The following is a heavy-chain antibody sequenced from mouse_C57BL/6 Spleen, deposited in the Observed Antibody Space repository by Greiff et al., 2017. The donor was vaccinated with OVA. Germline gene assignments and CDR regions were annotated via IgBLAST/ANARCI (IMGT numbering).Heavy chain of an antibody. Sequence: EVQRVESGGGLVKPGGSLKLSCAASGFTFSSYAMSWVRQTPEKRLEWVATISDGGSYTYYPDNVKGRFTISRDNAKNNLYLQMSHLKSEDTAMYYCARAFGGRGDYWGQGTTLTVSS. V-gene: IGHV5-4*01. CDR1: GFTFSSYA. CDR2: ISDGGSYT. CDR3: ARAFGGRGDY. D-gene: IGHD3-3*01. J-gene: IGHJ2*01.